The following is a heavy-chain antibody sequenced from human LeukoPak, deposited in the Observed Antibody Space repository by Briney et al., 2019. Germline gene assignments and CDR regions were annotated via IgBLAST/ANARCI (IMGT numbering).Heavy chain of an antibody. CDR2: IYPGDSDT. J-gene: IGHJ4*02. CDR3: ARRPYCSSTICYQIGNFDY. V-gene: IGHV5-51*01. D-gene: IGHD2-2*01. Sequence: RGESLKISCKGSGYSFTSYWIGWVRQMPGKGLEWMGIIYPGDSDTRYSPSFQGQVTISADKSISTAYLQWSSLKASDTAMYYCARRPYCSSTICYQIGNFDYWGQGTLVTVSS. CDR1: GYSFTSYW.